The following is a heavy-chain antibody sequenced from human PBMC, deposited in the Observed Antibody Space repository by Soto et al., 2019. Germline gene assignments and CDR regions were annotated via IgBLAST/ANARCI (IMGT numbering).Heavy chain of an antibody. V-gene: IGHV4-31*03. CDR2: IYYSGST. CDR1: GGSISSGGYY. D-gene: IGHD2-15*01. Sequence: QVQLQESGPGLVKPSQTLSLTCTVSGGSISSGGYYWSWIRQHPGKGLEWIGYIYYSGSTYYNPSLKIRVTISVDTSKTPFSLKLSSVTAGDTAVYYCARRYGGNFDYWGQGTLVTVSS. CDR3: ARRYGGNFDY. J-gene: IGHJ4*02.